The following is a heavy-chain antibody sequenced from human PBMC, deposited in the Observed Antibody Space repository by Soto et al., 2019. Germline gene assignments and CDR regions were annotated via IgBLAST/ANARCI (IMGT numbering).Heavy chain of an antibody. D-gene: IGHD5-18*01. J-gene: IGHJ4*02. CDR2: IITAFGTT. CDR1: GDTFNSYV. V-gene: IGHV1-69*01. Sequence: VQLVQSGPEVKKPGSSVKVSCKASGDTFNSYVITWVRQAPGQGLEWLGGIITAFGTTSYAQNFQDRLTITADEAATTDHMELSSLTSDDTAMYYCTRSYGYTFGGSLDNWGQGTLVTVSS. CDR3: TRSYGYTFGGSLDN.